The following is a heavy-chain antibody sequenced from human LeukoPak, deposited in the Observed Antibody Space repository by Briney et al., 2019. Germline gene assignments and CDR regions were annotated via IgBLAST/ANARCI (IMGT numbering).Heavy chain of an antibody. Sequence: SETLSLTCAVYGESFSGYYWSWIRQPPGKELEWIGYIYYSGSTNYNPSLKSRVTISVDTSKNQFSLKLTSVTAADTAVYYCARASYYSYVDYWGQGALVTVSS. CDR2: IYYSGST. V-gene: IGHV4-59*01. J-gene: IGHJ4*02. D-gene: IGHD3-10*01. CDR3: ARASYYSYVDY. CDR1: GESFSGYY.